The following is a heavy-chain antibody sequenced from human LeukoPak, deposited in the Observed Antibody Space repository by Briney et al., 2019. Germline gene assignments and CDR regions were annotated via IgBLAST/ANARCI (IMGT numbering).Heavy chain of an antibody. J-gene: IGHJ6*02. Sequence: QTSETLSLTCTVSGYSISSGYYWGWIRQPPGKGLEWIGSIYYSGSTYYNPSLKSRVTISVDTSKNQFSLKLSSVTAADTAVYYCASIAAARYGMDVWGQGTTVTVSS. CDR1: GYSISSGYY. V-gene: IGHV4-38-2*02. D-gene: IGHD6-13*01. CDR3: ASIAAARYGMDV. CDR2: IYYSGST.